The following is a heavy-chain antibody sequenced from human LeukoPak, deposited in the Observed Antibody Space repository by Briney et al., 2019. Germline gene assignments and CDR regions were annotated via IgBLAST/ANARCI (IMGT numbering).Heavy chain of an antibody. V-gene: IGHV1-46*01. CDR1: GYTFTSYY. J-gene: IGHJ4*02. Sequence: ASVKVSCKASGYTFTSYYMHWVRQAPGEGLEWMGIINPSGGSTSYAQKFQGRVTMTRDMSTSTVYMELSSLRSEDTAVYYCARAHIAAAGTKGFDYWGQGTLVTVSS. D-gene: IGHD6-13*01. CDR3: ARAHIAAAGTKGFDY. CDR2: INPSGGST.